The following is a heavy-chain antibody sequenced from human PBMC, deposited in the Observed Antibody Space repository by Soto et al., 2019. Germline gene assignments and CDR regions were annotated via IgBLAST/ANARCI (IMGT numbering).Heavy chain of an antibody. CDR2: ISGSGGST. V-gene: IGHV3-23*01. Sequence: EVQLLESGGGLVQPGGSLRLSCAASGFTFSSYAMSWVRQAPGKGLEWVSAISGSGGSTYYADSVKGRFTISRDNSKNTLYLQMNILRAEDTAVYYCAKDTYYDFWSGYLGYFDYWGQGTLVTVSS. CDR3: AKDTYYDFWSGYLGYFDY. J-gene: IGHJ4*02. CDR1: GFTFSSYA. D-gene: IGHD3-3*01.